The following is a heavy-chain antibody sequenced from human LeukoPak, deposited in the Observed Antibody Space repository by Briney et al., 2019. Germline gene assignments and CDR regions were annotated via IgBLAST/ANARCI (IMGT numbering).Heavy chain of an antibody. J-gene: IGHJ3*02. Sequence: ASVKVSCKASGYTFTGYYMHWVRQAPGQGLEWMGWINPNSGGTNYAQKFQGRVTMTRDTSISTACMELSRLRSDDTAVYYCARELVVPAAIYAFDIWGQGTMVTVSS. CDR3: ARELVVPAAIYAFDI. CDR2: INPNSGGT. V-gene: IGHV1-2*02. D-gene: IGHD2-2*01. CDR1: GYTFTGYY.